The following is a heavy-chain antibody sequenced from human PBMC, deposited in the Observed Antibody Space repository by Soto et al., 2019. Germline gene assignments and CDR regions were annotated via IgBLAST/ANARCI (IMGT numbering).Heavy chain of an antibody. D-gene: IGHD4-17*01. V-gene: IGHV1-8*01. Sequence: ASVKVSCRASGYTFTRYDINWVRQATGQGLEWMGWMNPNSGNTGYAQKFQGRVTMTRNTSISTAYMELSSLRSEDTAVYYCARGEVECGDNDPYYYYGMDVWGQGTTVTVSS. J-gene: IGHJ6*02. CDR1: GYTFTRYD. CDR3: ARGEVECGDNDPYYYYGMDV. CDR2: MNPNSGNT.